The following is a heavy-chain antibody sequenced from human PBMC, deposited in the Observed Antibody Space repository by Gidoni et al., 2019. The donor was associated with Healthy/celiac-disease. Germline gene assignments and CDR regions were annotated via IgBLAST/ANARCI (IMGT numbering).Heavy chain of an antibody. Sequence: QVQVVQSGAEVKKPGASVKVSCKASGYTFPSYYMHWVRQAPGQGLEWMGIINPSGGSTSYAQKFQGRVTMTRDTSTSTVYMELSSLRSEDTAVYYCARDTNCGGDCYSLDYWGQGTLVTVSS. V-gene: IGHV1-46*01. CDR2: INPSGGST. CDR3: ARDTNCGGDCYSLDY. J-gene: IGHJ4*02. D-gene: IGHD2-21*02. CDR1: GYTFPSYY.